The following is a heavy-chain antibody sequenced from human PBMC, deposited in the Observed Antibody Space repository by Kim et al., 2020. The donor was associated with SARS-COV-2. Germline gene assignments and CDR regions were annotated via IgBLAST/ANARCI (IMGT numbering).Heavy chain of an antibody. CDR3: ARGRGDSSSWYVVY. D-gene: IGHD6-13*01. Sequence: AQKFRGRVTMTRDTSTSTVYMELSSLRSEDTAVYYCARGRGDSSSWYVVYWGQGTLVTVSS. J-gene: IGHJ4*02. V-gene: IGHV1-46*01.